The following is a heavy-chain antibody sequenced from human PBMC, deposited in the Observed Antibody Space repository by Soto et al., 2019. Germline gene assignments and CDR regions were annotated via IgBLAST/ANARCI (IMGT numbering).Heavy chain of an antibody. CDR2: ISGSGGNT. D-gene: IGHD5-12*01. J-gene: IGHJ4*02. CDR1: GFTFSSYA. CDR3: AKCSQWLRPYYFQY. Sequence: PGGSLRLSCAASGFTFSSYAMAWVRQAPGKGLEWVSAISGSGGNTYYADSVKGRFTISRDNSMNTLYLQMNSLRSEDTAVYYCAKCSQWLRPYYFQYWGQGTLVTVSS. V-gene: IGHV3-23*01.